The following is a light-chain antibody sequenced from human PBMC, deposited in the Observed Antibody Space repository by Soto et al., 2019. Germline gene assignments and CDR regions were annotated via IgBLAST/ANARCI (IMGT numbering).Light chain of an antibody. CDR2: AAS. J-gene: IGKJ1*01. CDR3: QKYNSAPRT. Sequence: DIQMTQSPSSLSASVGDRVTITCRASQGISNYLAWYQQKPGKVPKLLIYAASTLQSGVPSRFRGSGSWTECTLTITRLQPEDVATYYCQKYNSAPRTFGQGTKGEIK. V-gene: IGKV1-27*01. CDR1: QGISNY.